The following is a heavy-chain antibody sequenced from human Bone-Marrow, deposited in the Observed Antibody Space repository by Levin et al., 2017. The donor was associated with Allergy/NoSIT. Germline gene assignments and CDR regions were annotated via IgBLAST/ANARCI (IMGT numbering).Heavy chain of an antibody. CDR3: ARDGPAKPWA. D-gene: IGHD3/OR15-3a*01. CDR2: IYSTGVT. Sequence: GGSLRLSRVVSGFTVSNNYMNWVRQAPGRGLDWVSLIYSTGVTKYADSVKGRFTISRDSSKNTLYLQMDRLRVEDTGVYYCARDGPAKPWAWGQGTMVTVSS. V-gene: IGHV3-53*01. J-gene: IGHJ3*01. CDR1: GFTVSNNY.